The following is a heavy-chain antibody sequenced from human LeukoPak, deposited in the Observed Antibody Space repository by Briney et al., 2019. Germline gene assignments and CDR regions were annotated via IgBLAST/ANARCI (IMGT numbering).Heavy chain of an antibody. Sequence: ASVKVSCKASGYTFTSYAMHWVRQAPGQRLEWMGWINAGNGNTKYSPKFQGRVTITRDTSASTAYMKLSSLRSEDTAVYYCARGRYCSSTSCYTPTIPRFDPWGQGTLVTVSS. CDR2: INAGNGNT. J-gene: IGHJ5*02. CDR1: GYTFTSYA. V-gene: IGHV1-3*01. CDR3: ARGRYCSSTSCYTPTIPRFDP. D-gene: IGHD2-2*02.